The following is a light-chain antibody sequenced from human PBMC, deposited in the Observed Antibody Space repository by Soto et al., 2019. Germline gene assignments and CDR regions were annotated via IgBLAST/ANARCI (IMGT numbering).Light chain of an antibody. V-gene: IGLV2-14*01. CDR1: SSDVGGYNY. J-gene: IGLJ2*01. CDR3: SSYTSSSTLRV. Sequence: QSALTQPASVSGSPGQSITISCTGTSSDVGGYNYVSWYQQHPGKAPKLMIDDVSNRPSGVSNRFSGSKSGDTASLTISGLQAEDEADYYCSSYTSSSTLRVFGGWTKLTVL. CDR2: DVS.